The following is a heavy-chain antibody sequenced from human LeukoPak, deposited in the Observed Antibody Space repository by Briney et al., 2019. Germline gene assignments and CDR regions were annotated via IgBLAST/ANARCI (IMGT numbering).Heavy chain of an antibody. J-gene: IGHJ6*02. CDR3: VRESYYYYGMDV. CDR2: ISSVGSST. V-gene: IGHV3-74*01. CDR1: GFTFSNYW. Sequence: PGGSLRLSCAASGFTFSNYWMHWVRQAPGKGVVWVSRISSVGSSTNYADSVKGRFTISRDNAKNTLYLQVNSLRAEDTAVYYCVRESYYYYGMDVWGQGTTVTVSS.